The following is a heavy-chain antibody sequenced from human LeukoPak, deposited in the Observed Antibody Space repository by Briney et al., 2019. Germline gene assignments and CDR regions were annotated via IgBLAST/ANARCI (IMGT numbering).Heavy chain of an antibody. J-gene: IGHJ4*02. D-gene: IGHD2-21*02. Sequence: PGGSLRLSCAASGFTFSSYRMNWVRQAPGKGLEWVSSISSSSSYIYYADSVKGRFTISRDNAKNSLHLQMNSLRAEDTAVYYCARDLEVATAAPFDYWGQGTLVTVSS. CDR2: ISSSSSYI. CDR1: GFTFSSYR. V-gene: IGHV3-21*01. CDR3: ARDLEVATAAPFDY.